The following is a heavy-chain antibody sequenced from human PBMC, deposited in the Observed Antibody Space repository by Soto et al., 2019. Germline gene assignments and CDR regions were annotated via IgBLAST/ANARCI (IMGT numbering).Heavy chain of an antibody. CDR3: ARTLITAAGYFHH. J-gene: IGHJ1*01. CDR2: VYYSGST. CDR1: GGSVSSGSYY. V-gene: IGHV4-61*01. Sequence: QVLLQESGPGLVKPSETLTLTCTVSGGSVSSGSYYWSWIRQPSEKGLEWIGYVYYSGSTNYNPSLKSRVTISVNTSKNQFSLKLSSVTAADTAVYYCARTLITAAGYFHHWGQGTLVTVSS. D-gene: IGHD6-13*01.